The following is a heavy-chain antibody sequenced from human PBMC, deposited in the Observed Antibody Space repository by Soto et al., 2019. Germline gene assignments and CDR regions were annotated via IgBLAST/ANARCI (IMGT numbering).Heavy chain of an antibody. CDR1: GFTFSSYG. CDR2: ISYDGSNK. V-gene: IGHV3-30*18. D-gene: IGHD1-26*01. J-gene: IGHJ6*02. CDR3: AKVPRGSYYYYYGMDV. Sequence: GGSLRLSCAASGFTFSSYGMHWVRQAPGKGLECVAVISYDGSNKYYADSVKGRFTISRDNSKNTLYLQMNSLRAEDTAVYYCAKVPRGSYYYYYGMDVWGQGTTVTVSS.